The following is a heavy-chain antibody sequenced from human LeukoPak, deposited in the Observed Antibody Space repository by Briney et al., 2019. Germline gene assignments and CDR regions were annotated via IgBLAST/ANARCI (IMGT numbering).Heavy chain of an antibody. CDR2: ISGGGGST. V-gene: IGHV3-23*01. CDR1: GFTFSSHA. J-gene: IGHJ4*02. CDR3: ARDRGIAAAGVDY. D-gene: IGHD6-13*01. Sequence: GGSLRLSCEVSGFTFSSHAMGWVRQAPGEGLEWVSVISGGGGSTYYADSLKGRFTISRDNSKNTLYLQMNSLRAEDTAVYYCARDRGIAAAGVDYWGQGTLVTVSS.